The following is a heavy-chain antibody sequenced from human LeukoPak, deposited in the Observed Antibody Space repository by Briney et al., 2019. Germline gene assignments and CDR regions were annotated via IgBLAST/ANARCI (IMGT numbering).Heavy chain of an antibody. J-gene: IGHJ4*02. CDR1: GFTFSSYS. V-gene: IGHV3-21*01. Sequence: GGSLRLSCAASGFTFSSYSMNWVRQAPGKGLEWVSSISSSSSYIYYADSVKGRFTISRDNAKNSLYLQMNSLRAEDTAVYYCARERYCSSTSCSAGIDYWAREPWSPSPQ. CDR2: ISSSSSYI. CDR3: ARERYCSSTSCSAGIDY. D-gene: IGHD2-2*01.